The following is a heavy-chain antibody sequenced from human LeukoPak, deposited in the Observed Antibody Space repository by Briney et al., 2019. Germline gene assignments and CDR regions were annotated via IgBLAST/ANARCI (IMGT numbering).Heavy chain of an antibody. CDR3: ARELVVATHINWFDP. CDR2: INHSGST. Sequence: SGTLSLTCAVYGGSFSGYYWSWIRQPPGKGLEWIGEINHSGSTNYNPSLKSRVTISVDTSKNQFSLKLSSVTAADTAVYYCARELVVATHINWFDPWGQGTLVTVSS. D-gene: IGHD5-12*01. J-gene: IGHJ5*02. CDR1: GGSFSGYY. V-gene: IGHV4-34*01.